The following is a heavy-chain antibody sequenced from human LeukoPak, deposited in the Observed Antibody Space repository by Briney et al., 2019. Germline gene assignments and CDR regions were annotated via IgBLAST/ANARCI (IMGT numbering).Heavy chain of an antibody. CDR1: GFTFSSYS. D-gene: IGHD2/OR15-2a*01. CDR3: ARVRIGSVDY. CDR2: ISSSSSYI. Sequence: GGSLRLSCAASGFTFSSYSMNWVRQAPGKGLEWVSSISSSSSYIYCADSVKGRFTISRDNAKNSLYLQMNSLRAEDTAVYYCARVRIGSVDYWGQGTLVTVSS. J-gene: IGHJ4*02. V-gene: IGHV3-21*01.